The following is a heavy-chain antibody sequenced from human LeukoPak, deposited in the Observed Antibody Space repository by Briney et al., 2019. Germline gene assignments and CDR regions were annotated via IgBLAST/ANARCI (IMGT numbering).Heavy chain of an antibody. CDR1: GFTFSSYS. D-gene: IGHD5-18*01. Sequence: GGSLRLSCAASGFTFSSYSMSWVRQAPGKGLEWVSSISSSSSYIYYADSVKGRFTISRDNAKNSLYLQMNSLRAEDTAVYYCARDLVQLWLSDYWGQGTLVTVSS. J-gene: IGHJ4*02. CDR3: ARDLVQLWLSDY. V-gene: IGHV3-21*01. CDR2: ISSSSSYI.